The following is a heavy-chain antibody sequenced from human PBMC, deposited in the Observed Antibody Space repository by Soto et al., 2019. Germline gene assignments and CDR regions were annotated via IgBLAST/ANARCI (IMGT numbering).Heavy chain of an antibody. CDR3: ARDRDFGVVIISGWFDP. J-gene: IGHJ5*02. D-gene: IGHD3-3*01. Sequence: QVPLVQSGAEVKKPGASVKVSCKASGYTFTSYAMHWVRQAPGQRLEWMGWINAGNGNTKYSQKFQGGVTITRDTSASTAYMELSSLRSEDTAVYYCARDRDFGVVIISGWFDPWGQGTLVTVSS. CDR1: GYTFTSYA. CDR2: INAGNGNT. V-gene: IGHV1-3*01.